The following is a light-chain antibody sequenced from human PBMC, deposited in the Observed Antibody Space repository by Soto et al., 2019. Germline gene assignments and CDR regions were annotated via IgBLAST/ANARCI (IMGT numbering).Light chain of an antibody. CDR1: SSDVGGYNY. CDR3: SSYTSSNTYD. J-gene: IGLJ1*01. Sequence: QSVLTQPASVSGSPGQSITISCTGTSSDVGGYNYVSWYQQHPGKAPKLIIYEVSNRPSGVSNRFSGSKSDNTASLTISGLQAEDEADYYCSSYTSSNTYDFGTGTKLTVL. V-gene: IGLV2-14*01. CDR2: EVS.